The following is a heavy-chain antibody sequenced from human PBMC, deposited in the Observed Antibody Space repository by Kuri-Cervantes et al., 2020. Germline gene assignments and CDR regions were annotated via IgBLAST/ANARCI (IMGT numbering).Heavy chain of an antibody. D-gene: IGHD3-10*01. CDR1: GGSISSYY. V-gene: IGHV4-4*07. J-gene: IGHJ2*01. Sequence: SETLSLTCTVSGGSISSYYWSWIRQPAGKGLEWIGRIYTSGSTSYNPSLKSRVTMSVDTSKNQFSLKLSSVTAADTAVYYCARHSPHYYGSGSYSNHWYFDLWGRGTLVTVSS. CDR2: IYTSGST. CDR3: ARHSPHYYGSGSYSNHWYFDL.